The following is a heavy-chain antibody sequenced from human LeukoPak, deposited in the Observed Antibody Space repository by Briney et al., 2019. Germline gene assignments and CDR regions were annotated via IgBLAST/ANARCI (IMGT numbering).Heavy chain of an antibody. D-gene: IGHD6-13*01. CDR3: ARAPVAAAGTDFDY. Sequence: ASVKVSCKASGYTFTGYYMHWVRQAPGQGLEWMGWINPNSGGTNYAQKFQGRVTMTRDTSISTAYMELSRLRSDDTAVYYCARAPVAAAGTDFDYWGQGTLVTVSS. J-gene: IGHJ4*02. CDR1: GYTFTGYY. CDR2: INPNSGGT. V-gene: IGHV1-2*02.